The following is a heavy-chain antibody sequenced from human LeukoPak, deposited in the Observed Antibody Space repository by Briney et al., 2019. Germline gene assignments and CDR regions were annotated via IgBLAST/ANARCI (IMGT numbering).Heavy chain of an antibody. V-gene: IGHV3-23*01. D-gene: IGHD2-2*01. CDR2: ISGSGGST. J-gene: IGHJ4*02. Sequence: GGSLRLSCAASGFTFTSYAMSWVRQAPGKGLEWVSAISGSGGSTYYADSVKGRFTISRDHSKNTLYLQMNSLRAEDTAVYYCAKGTLDIVVVPAAPKVYYFDYWGQGTLVTVSS. CDR1: GFTFTSYA. CDR3: AKGTLDIVVVPAAPKVYYFDY.